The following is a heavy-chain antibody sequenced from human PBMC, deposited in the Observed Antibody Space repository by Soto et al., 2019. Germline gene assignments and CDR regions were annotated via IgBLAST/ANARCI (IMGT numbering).Heavy chain of an antibody. Sequence: QVHVVQSGAEVKKPGASVKVSCKASGYIFRNYGIGWVRQAPGQGIEWMAWISAYNAYTNYAQKFQGRVTLTTDTSTGTAYMELNSLRTDYTAVYYCAIVRNYGEFGDYWGQGTLVTVSS. D-gene: IGHD4-17*01. CDR1: GYIFRNYG. CDR3: AIVRNYGEFGDY. V-gene: IGHV1-18*01. CDR2: ISAYNAYT. J-gene: IGHJ4*01.